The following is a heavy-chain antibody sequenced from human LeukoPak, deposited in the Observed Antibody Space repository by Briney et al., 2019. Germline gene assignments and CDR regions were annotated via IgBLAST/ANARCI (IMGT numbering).Heavy chain of an antibody. CDR3: VRGQEVVYTPTFDY. V-gene: IGHV3-64D*09. CDR2: IGTSGIST. Sequence: GGSLRLSCSASGFTFSTYAIHWVRQAPGKGLQYVSSIGTSGISTYYADSVTGRFTISRDNSKNSLYLQMNNLRSEDTAVYYCVRGQEVVYTPTFDYWGQGVLVTVSS. D-gene: IGHD2-8*02. CDR1: GFTFSTYA. J-gene: IGHJ4*02.